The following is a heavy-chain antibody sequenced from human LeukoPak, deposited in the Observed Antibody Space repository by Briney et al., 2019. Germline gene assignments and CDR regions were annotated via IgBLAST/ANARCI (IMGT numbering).Heavy chain of an antibody. CDR3: ARELAVAGEDNWFDP. Sequence: GRSLRLSCAAYGFTFSGYSMNWVRQAPGKGLEWVSSISSSSSYIYYADSVKGRFTISRDNAKNSLYLQMNSLRAEDTAVYYCARELAVAGEDNWFDPWGQGTLVTVSS. J-gene: IGHJ5*02. V-gene: IGHV3-21*01. CDR1: GFTFSGYS. D-gene: IGHD6-19*01. CDR2: ISSSSSYI.